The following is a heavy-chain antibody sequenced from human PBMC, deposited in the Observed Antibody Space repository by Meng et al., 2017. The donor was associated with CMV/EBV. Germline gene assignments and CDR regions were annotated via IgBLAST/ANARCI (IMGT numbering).Heavy chain of an antibody. Sequence: GESLKISCKASGYSFTNYWIGWVRQMPGKGLEWMGIIYPGDSDTRYSPSFQGQVTISADKSISTAYLQWSSLKASDTAMYYCARKSYYDFWSGPVDGMDVWGQGTTVTVSS. J-gene: IGHJ6*02. D-gene: IGHD3-3*01. V-gene: IGHV5-51*01. CDR2: IYPGDSDT. CDR1: GYSFTNYW. CDR3: ARKSYYDFWSGPVDGMDV.